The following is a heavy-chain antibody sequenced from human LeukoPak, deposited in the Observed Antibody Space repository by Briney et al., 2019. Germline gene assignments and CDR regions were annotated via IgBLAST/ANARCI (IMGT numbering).Heavy chain of an antibody. V-gene: IGHV4-39*01. CDR2: IYYSGST. D-gene: IGHD5-12*01. CDR1: GGSISSSSYY. Sequence: PTETLSLTCTVSGGSISSSSYYWGWIRQPPGKGLEWIGSIYYSGSTYYNPSLKSRVTISVDTSKNQFSLKLSSVTAADTAVYYCASHKYGGYGGPSLWGQGTLVTVSS. CDR3: ASHKYGGYGGPSL. J-gene: IGHJ4*02.